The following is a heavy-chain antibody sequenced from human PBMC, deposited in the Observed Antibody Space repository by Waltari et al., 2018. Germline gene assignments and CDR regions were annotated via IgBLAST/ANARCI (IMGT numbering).Heavy chain of an antibody. CDR3: ARVGSSSWYPLDY. V-gene: IGHV1-69*08. D-gene: IGHD6-13*01. J-gene: IGHJ4*02. CDR1: GGTFSSYA. Sequence: QVQLVQSGAEVKKPGSSVKVSCKASGGTFSSYAISWVRQAPGQGLEWMGRIIPIFGTANYAQKFKGRVTSTADKATSTAYMELSSLRSEDTAVYYCARVGSSSWYPLDYWGQGTLVTVSS. CDR2: IIPIFGTA.